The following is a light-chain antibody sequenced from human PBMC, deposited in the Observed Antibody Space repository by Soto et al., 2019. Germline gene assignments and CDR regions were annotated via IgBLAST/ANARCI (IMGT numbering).Light chain of an antibody. J-gene: IGLJ1*01. Sequence: QSALTQPPSVSGAPGQRVTIPCTGNSSNLGAGYDVHWYQQLPGTAPKLVIYGNRNRPSGVPERFSGSKSGTSASLAITGLQAEDEGDYYCQSYDSEVNGLDVFGTGTKLTVL. CDR2: GNR. CDR1: SSNLGAGYD. V-gene: IGLV1-40*01. CDR3: QSYDSEVNGLDV.